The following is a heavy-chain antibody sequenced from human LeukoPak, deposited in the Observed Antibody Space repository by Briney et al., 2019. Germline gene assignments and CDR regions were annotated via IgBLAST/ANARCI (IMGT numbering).Heavy chain of an antibody. D-gene: IGHD6-13*01. J-gene: IGHJ4*02. Sequence: PGGSLRLSCAASGFTFSNYAMSWVRQAPGKGLEWVSTLSGTGGSTYYADSVKGRFTISRDNSKNTLYLQMNSLRAEDTAVYYCARARQQLVPGGYWGQGTLVPVSS. CDR3: ARARQQLVPGGY. CDR2: LSGTGGST. CDR1: GFTFSNYA. V-gene: IGHV3-23*01.